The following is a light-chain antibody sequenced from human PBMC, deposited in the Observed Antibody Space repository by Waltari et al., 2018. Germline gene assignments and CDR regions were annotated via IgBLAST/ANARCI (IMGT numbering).Light chain of an antibody. CDR2: EVP. Sequence: QSALTQPASVSGSPGQSITISCTGTSSDIGHYDYVSWYQLHPDKAPKLIIFEVPNRPPGVSTPFSGSESDNTASLPISGLQADDEADYYCCSYTKSRTRVFGTGTKVTVL. CDR3: CSYTKSRTRV. V-gene: IGLV2-14*01. CDR1: SSDIGHYDY. J-gene: IGLJ1*01.